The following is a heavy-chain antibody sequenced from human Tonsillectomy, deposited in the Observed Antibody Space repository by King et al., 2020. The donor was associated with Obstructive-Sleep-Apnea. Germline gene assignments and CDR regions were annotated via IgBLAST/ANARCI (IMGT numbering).Heavy chain of an antibody. V-gene: IGHV3-11*06. CDR1: GFTFSDYY. Sequence: VQLVESGGGLVKPGGSLRLSCAASGFTFSDYYMSWIRQAPGKGLEWVSYISSSSSYTNYADSVKGRFTISRDNAKNSLYLQMNSLRAEDTAVYYCARVHSSGWYYPFDYWGQGTLVTVSS. D-gene: IGHD6-19*01. CDR2: ISSSSSYT. CDR3: ARVHSSGWYYPFDY. J-gene: IGHJ4*02.